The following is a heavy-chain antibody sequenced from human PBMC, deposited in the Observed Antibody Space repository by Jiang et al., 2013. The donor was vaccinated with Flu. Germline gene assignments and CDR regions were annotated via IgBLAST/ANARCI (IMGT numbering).Heavy chain of an antibody. CDR3: ARTGSGYPNHWFDP. J-gene: IGHJ5*02. CDR1: GYTFTSYA. V-gene: IGHV1-18*01. D-gene: IGHD3-22*01. CDR2: ISAYNGNT. Sequence: SVKVSCKASGYTFTSYAISWVRQAPGQGLEWMGWISAYNGNTNYAQKLQGRVTMTTDTSTSTAYMELRSLRSDDTAVYYCARTGSGYPNHWFDPWGQGTLVTVSS.